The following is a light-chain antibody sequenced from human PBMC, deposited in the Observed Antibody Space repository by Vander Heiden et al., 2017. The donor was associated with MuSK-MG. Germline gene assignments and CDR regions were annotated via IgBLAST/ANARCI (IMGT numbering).Light chain of an antibody. CDR2: DAS. J-gene: IGKJ5*01. V-gene: IGKV3-11*01. CDR1: QSVSSY. CDR3: QQRSNWPIT. Sequence: DIVLTQSPATLSLSPGERATLPCRASQSVSSYLAWYQQKPGQAPRLLIYDASNRATGIPARFSGSGSGTDFTLTISSLEPEDFAVYYCQQRSNWPITFGQGTRLEIK.